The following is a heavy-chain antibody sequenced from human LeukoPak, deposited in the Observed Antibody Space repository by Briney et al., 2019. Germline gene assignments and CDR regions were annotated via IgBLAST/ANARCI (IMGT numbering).Heavy chain of an antibody. V-gene: IGHV5-51*01. CDR1: GYWFTSYW. CDR2: IHPGDSET. CDR3: ARRLGATQPYFDF. D-gene: IGHD1-26*01. Sequence: GESLNISCKASGYWFTSYWIGWVRQMPGKGLECMGIIHPGDSETRYSPSFKGQVTISADKSISHAYLQWSGLKAWDTAMYYCARRLGATQPYFDFWGQGALVTVSS. J-gene: IGHJ4*02.